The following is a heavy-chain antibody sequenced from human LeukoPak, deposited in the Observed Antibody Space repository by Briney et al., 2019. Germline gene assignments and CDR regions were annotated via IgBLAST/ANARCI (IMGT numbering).Heavy chain of an antibody. V-gene: IGHV3-23*01. CDR1: GFIFRTHA. CDR3: AREQSGTRGWYTVDY. CDR2: IRGNSERT. Sequence: GGSLTLSCAASGFIFRTHAMSWVRQAPGKGLEWVSAIRGNSERTYYADSVRGRFTISRDNSKDTVYLQISSLRVEDTAVYYCAREQSGTRGWYTVDYWGQGTLVAVSS. D-gene: IGHD6-19*01. J-gene: IGHJ4*02.